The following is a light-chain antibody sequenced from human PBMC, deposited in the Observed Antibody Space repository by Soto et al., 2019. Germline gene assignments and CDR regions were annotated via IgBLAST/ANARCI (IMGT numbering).Light chain of an antibody. V-gene: IGKV1-8*01. Sequence: AIRMTQSPSSFSAPTGDKVTITCRASQRIISYLAWYQQKPGKAPKLLISAASSLQSGVPSRFSGSGSGTDFTLTISSLQPEDFATYYCQQYGTSEIIFGQGTRLEIK. J-gene: IGKJ5*01. CDR3: QQYGTSEII. CDR2: AAS. CDR1: QRIISY.